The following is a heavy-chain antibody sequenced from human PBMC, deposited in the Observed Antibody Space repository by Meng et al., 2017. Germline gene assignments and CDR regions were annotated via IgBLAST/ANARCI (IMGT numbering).Heavy chain of an antibody. CDR2: IERKSDGGTI. V-gene: IGHV3-15*04. Sequence: VKLAELWGRLVKPGGSLRLFWVASGLRFTDAWMSWVRQAPGKGLEWVGRIERKSDGGTIYYAAPVKGRFTISRDDSKNTLYLQMDSLINEDTAVYFCATGAAAADHWGQGTLVTVSS. CDR3: ATGAAAADH. J-gene: IGHJ4*02. D-gene: IGHD6-13*01. CDR1: GLRFTDAW.